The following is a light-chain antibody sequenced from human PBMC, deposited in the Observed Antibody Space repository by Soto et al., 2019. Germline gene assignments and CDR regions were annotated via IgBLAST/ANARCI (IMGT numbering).Light chain of an antibody. CDR3: QQRSNWPLT. CDR1: QSVTSY. J-gene: IGKJ4*01. Sequence: EIVLTQSPATLPLSPGERATLSFTASQSVTSYLAWYQQKPGQAPRLLIYDASNRATGIPARFSGSGSGTDFTLTISSLEPEDFAVYYCQQRSNWPLTFGGGTKVDIK. V-gene: IGKV3-11*01. CDR2: DAS.